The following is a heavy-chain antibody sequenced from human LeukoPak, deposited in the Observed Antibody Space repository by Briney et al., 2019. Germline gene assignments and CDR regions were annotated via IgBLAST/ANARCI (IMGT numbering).Heavy chain of an antibody. CDR2: IYTSGST. V-gene: IGHV4-4*07. D-gene: IGHD5/OR15-5a*01. J-gene: IGHJ4*02. CDR1: GGSISSYY. Sequence: SETLSLTCTVSGGSISSYYWSWIRQPAGKGREGIGRIYTSGSTTYNPSLKSRVTTSVDTSKNQFSLKLSSETAADTAANYCARETGLAFDYWGQGTLVTVSS. CDR3: ARETGLAFDY.